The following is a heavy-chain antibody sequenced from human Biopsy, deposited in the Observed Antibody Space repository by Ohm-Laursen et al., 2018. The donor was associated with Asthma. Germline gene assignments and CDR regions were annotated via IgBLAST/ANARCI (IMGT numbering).Heavy chain of an antibody. CDR3: TRREYSDSRISPLDL. CDR2: IKHDGSEK. J-gene: IGHJ3*01. V-gene: IGHV3-7*01. D-gene: IGHD3-22*01. Sequence: SLRLSCAASGFTFGDYCMSWVRQVPGQGLEWVANIKHDGSEKNHVDSLKGRFTISRDSAKNLLFLQMNSLRAEDTAVYYCTRREYSDSRISPLDLWGHGTMVTVSS. CDR1: GFTFGDYC.